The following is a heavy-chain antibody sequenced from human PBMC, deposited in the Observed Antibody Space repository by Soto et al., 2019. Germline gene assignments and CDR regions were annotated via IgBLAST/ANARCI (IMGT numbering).Heavy chain of an antibody. CDR3: ARDGRYYYYMDV. Sequence: GGSLSLSCAASGFTLSSYGMHWVRQAPGKGLEWVAVIWYDGSNKYYADSVKGRFTISRDNSKNTLYLQMNSLRAEDTAVYYCARDGRYYYYMDVWGKGTTVTVSS. CDR1: GFTLSSYG. CDR2: IWYDGSNK. J-gene: IGHJ6*03. V-gene: IGHV3-33*01.